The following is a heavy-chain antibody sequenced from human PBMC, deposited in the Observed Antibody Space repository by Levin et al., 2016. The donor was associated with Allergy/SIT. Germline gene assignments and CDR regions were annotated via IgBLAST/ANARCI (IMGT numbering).Heavy chain of an antibody. D-gene: IGHD6-19*01. CDR2: IYYSGST. Sequence: SETLSLTCTVSGGSISSSSYYWGWIRQPPGKGLEWIGSIYYSGSTYYNPSLKSRVTISVDTSKNQFSLKLSSVTAADTAVYYCARDRGQWLVPFDYWGQGTLVTVSS. J-gene: IGHJ4*02. CDR1: GGSISSSSYY. CDR3: ARDRGQWLVPFDY. V-gene: IGHV4-39*07.